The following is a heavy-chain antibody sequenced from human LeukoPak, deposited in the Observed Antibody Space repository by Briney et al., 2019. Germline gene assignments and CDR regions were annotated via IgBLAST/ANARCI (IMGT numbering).Heavy chain of an antibody. CDR1: GGSFSGYY. CDR3: ARGPYCTDDSCYENWFGP. CDR2: IHHSGTA. D-gene: IGHD2-8*01. Sequence: SETLSLTCAVYGGSFSGYYWSWIRQPPGKGLEWIGEIHHSGTANYNPSLKSRVTISVDMSKNQFSLNLSSVTAADTAVYYCARGPYCTDDSCYENWFGPWGQGTLVTVSS. V-gene: IGHV4-34*01. J-gene: IGHJ5*02.